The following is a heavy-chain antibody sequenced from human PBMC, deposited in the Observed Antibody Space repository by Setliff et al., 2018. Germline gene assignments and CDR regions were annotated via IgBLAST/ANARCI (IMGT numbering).Heavy chain of an antibody. V-gene: IGHV4-4*08. J-gene: IGHJ4*01. CDR3: VRPGGTTVVARHFDY. Sequence: SETLSLTCTVSGGSISRYHWSWIRQPPWKGLEWIGYIYTSGSTNYNPSLKSRVTISLDTSKNQFSLKLSSVTVADTATYYCVRPGGTTVVARHFDYWGSGILVTVSS. CDR2: IYTSGST. CDR1: GGSISRYH. D-gene: IGHD2-15*01.